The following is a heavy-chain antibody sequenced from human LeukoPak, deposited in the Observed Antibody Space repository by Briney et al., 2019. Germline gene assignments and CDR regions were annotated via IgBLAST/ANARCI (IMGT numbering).Heavy chain of an antibody. V-gene: IGHV4-59*01. CDR3: ARVLGRRWFDP. D-gene: IGHD7-27*01. Sequence: SETLSLTCTVSGGSISSYYWSWIRQPPGRGLEWIGYIYYSGSTNYNPSLKSRVTISVDTSKNQFSLKLSSVTAADTTVYYCARVLGRRWFDPWGQGTLVTVSS. CDR2: IYYSGST. J-gene: IGHJ5*02. CDR1: GGSISSYY.